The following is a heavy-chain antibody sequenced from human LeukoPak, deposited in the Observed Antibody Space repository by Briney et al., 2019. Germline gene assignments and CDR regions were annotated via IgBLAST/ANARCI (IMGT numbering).Heavy chain of an antibody. V-gene: IGHV4-4*07. CDR2: IYTSGST. Sequence: PSETLSLTCTVSGGSISSYYWSWIRQPAGKGLEWVGRIYTSGSTNYNPSLKSRVTMSVDTSKNQFSLKLSSVTAADTAVYYCARESSIGWLYYFDYGGQGTLVTVSS. J-gene: IGHJ4*02. D-gene: IGHD6-19*01. CDR1: GGSISSYY. CDR3: ARESSIGWLYYFDY.